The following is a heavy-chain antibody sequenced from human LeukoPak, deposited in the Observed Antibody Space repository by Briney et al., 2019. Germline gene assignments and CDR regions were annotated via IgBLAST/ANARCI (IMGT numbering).Heavy chain of an antibody. Sequence: GGSLRLSCAASGFTFSSYAMHWVRQAPGKGLEWVAVILYDGSNKYYADSVKGRFTISRDNSKNTLYLQMNSLRAEDTAVYYCARDGPRYCSGGSCYWSYWGQGTLVTVSS. CDR2: ILYDGSNK. CDR1: GFTFSSYA. V-gene: IGHV3-30-3*01. J-gene: IGHJ4*02. CDR3: ARDGPRYCSGGSCYWSY. D-gene: IGHD2-15*01.